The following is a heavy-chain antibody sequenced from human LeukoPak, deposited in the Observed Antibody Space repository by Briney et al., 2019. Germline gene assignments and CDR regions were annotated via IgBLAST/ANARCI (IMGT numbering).Heavy chain of an antibody. V-gene: IGHV3-23*01. Sequence: GGSLRLSCAASGFNFPNYAMRWVRQAPERGLEWVSTISSRGDSTYDADSVKGRFTISRDNSKSSLYLQLDSLRAEDTAVYYCAKGPRPDLTVAHTIENWGQGTLVTVSS. CDR2: ISSRGDST. CDR3: AKGPRPDLTVAHTIEN. D-gene: IGHD3-3*01. J-gene: IGHJ4*02. CDR1: GFNFPNYA.